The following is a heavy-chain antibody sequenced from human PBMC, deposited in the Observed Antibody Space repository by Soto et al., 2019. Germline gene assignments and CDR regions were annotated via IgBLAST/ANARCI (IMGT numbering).Heavy chain of an antibody. CDR2: IYYSGST. CDR3: ARDKGTLLDP. J-gene: IGHJ5*02. CDR1: GGSIGGYY. D-gene: IGHD3-10*01. Sequence: SETLSLTCTVSGGSIGGYYWSWIRQPPGKGLEWIGYIYYSGSTNYNPSLKSRVTISVDTSKNQFSLKLSSVTAADTAVYYCARDKGTLLDPWGQGTLVTVSS. V-gene: IGHV4-59*01.